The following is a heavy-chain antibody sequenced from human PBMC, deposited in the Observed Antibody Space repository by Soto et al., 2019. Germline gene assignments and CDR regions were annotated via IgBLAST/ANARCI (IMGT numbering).Heavy chain of an antibody. Sequence: GASVKVSCKASGYTFTSYGISWVRQAPGQGLEWMGWISAYNGNTNYAQKLQGRATMTTDTSTSTAYMELRSLRSDDTAVYYCVVLRYFDWSQAFDYWGQGTLVTVSS. D-gene: IGHD3-9*01. J-gene: IGHJ4*02. CDR3: VVLRYFDWSQAFDY. V-gene: IGHV1-18*01. CDR2: ISAYNGNT. CDR1: GYTFTSYG.